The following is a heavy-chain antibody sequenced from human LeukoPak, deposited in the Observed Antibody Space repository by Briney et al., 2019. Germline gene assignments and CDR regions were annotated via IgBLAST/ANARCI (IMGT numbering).Heavy chain of an antibody. D-gene: IGHD3-3*01. CDR1: GFTFSSYS. J-gene: IGHJ3*02. V-gene: IGHV3-21*01. CDR3: ASVIRFLEWLLPHDAFDI. CDR2: ISSSSSYI. Sequence: GGSLRLSCAASGFTFSSYSRNWVRQAPGKGLEWVSSISSSSSYIYYADSVKGRFTISRDNAKNSLYLQMNSLRAEDTAVYYCASVIRFLEWLLPHDAFDIWGQGTMVTVSS.